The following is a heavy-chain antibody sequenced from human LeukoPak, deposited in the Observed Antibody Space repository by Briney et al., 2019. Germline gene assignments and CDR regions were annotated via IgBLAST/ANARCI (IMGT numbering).Heavy chain of an antibody. CDR2: ISGSGGST. CDR1: GFTFSSYA. V-gene: IGHV3-23*01. Sequence: GGSLRLSCAASGFTFSSYAMSWVRQAPGKGPEWVSAISGSGGSTYYADSVKGRFTISRDNSKNTLYLQMNSLRAEDTAVYYCAKRAPIIAAAGSLIDYWGQGTLVTVSS. J-gene: IGHJ4*02. D-gene: IGHD6-13*01. CDR3: AKRAPIIAAAGSLIDY.